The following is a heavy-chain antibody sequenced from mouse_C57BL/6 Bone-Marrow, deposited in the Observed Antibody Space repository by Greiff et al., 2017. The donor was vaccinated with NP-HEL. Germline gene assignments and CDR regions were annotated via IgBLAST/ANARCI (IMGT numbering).Heavy chain of an antibody. CDR3: ARSLYGKSRGYYFDY. CDR2: IDPSDSYT. Sequence: QVQLQQPGAELVKPGASVKLSCKASGYTFTSYWMQWVKQRPGQGLEWIGEIDPSDSYTNYNQKFKGKATLTVDTSSSTAYMQLSSLTSEDSAVYYCARSLYGKSRGYYFDYWGQGTTLTVSS. CDR1: GYTFTSYW. D-gene: IGHD1-2*01. J-gene: IGHJ2*01. V-gene: IGHV1-50*01.